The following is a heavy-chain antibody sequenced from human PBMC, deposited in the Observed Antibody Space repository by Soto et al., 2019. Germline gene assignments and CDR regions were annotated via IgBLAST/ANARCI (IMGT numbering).Heavy chain of an antibody. D-gene: IGHD6-19*01. CDR1: GDTFTSYD. CDR2: INLNSGHT. CDR3: AGGRGWRDY. Sequence: QAQLVQSGAEVKKPGASVKVSCKASGDTFTSYDISWVRQAAGQGLEWMGWINLNSGHTDYAQKFQGSVTVTRTTSLSTAYMELGSLTSQDTAVYYCAGGRGWRDYWGQGTLVTVSS. V-gene: IGHV1-8*01. J-gene: IGHJ4*02.